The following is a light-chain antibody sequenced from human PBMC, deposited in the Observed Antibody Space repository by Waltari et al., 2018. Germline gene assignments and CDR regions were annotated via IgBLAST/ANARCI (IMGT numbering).Light chain of an antibody. CDR3: CSYAGNYLRV. CDR1: SSDVGYYNY. Sequence: QSALTQPRSVSGSPGQSVTIACTGTSSDVGYYNYVSWYQQHPGKAPKLMIYDVTERPSGVPDRFSGSKSGNTASLTISGLRAEDEADYYCCSYAGNYLRVFGGGTKLTVL. V-gene: IGLV2-11*01. J-gene: IGLJ2*01. CDR2: DVT.